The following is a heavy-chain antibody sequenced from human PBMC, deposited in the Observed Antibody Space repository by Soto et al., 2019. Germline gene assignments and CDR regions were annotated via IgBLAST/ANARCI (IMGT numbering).Heavy chain of an antibody. D-gene: IGHD4-17*01. CDR3: ARELDPYYGGNSLSLDY. CDR2: IIPKFGTT. J-gene: IGHJ4*02. V-gene: IGHV1-69*13. CDR1: GGSFSTYG. Sequence: QVQLVQSGAEVKKPGSSVTVSCKASGGSFSTYGINWVRLAPGQGLEWMGGIIPKFGTTNYAQKFRGRVTITADESTNTAYMELNYLRSEDTAVYFCARELDPYYGGNSLSLDYWGQGTVVTVSS.